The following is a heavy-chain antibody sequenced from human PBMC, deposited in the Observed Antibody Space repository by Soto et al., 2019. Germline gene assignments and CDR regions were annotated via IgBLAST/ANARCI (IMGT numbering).Heavy chain of an antibody. CDR3: ARGRYGDY. CDR2: IRAQKGKT. D-gene: IGHD1-1*01. CDR1: GYAFTTYG. J-gene: IGHJ4*02. Sequence: QVHLVQSGAEVKKPGASVKVSCKGSGYAFTTYGITWVRQAPGQGLEWMGWIRAQKGKTNYAQKLQGRVTVTRDTSTSTAYMELRSLRSDDTAVYYCARGRYGDYWGQGALVTVSS. V-gene: IGHV1-18*01.